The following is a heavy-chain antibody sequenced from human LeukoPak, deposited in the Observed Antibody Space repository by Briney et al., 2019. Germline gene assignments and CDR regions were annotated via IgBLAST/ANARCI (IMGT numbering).Heavy chain of an antibody. D-gene: IGHD4-23*01. V-gene: IGHV4-59*11. J-gene: IGHJ4*02. CDR1: GGSISSHY. CDR2: IYYSGCT. Sequence: SETLSLTCTVSGGSISSHYWSWIRQPPGKGLEWIGYIYYSGCTNYNPSLKSRVTISVDTSKNQFSLKLSSVTAADTAVYYCARDDYGGSFDCWGQGTLVTVSS. CDR3: ARDDYGGSFDC.